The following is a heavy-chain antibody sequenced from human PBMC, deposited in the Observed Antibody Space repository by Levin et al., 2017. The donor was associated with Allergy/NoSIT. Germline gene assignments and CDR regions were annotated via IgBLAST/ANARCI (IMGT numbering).Heavy chain of an antibody. CDR3: ARDGTTVTTGPYYYYGMDV. Sequence: GESLKISCAASGFTFSDYYMSWIRQAPGKGLEWVSYISSSGSTIYYADSVKGRFTISRDNAKNSLYLQMNSLRAEDTAVYYCARDGTTVTTGPYYYYGMDVWGQGTTVTVSS. J-gene: IGHJ6*02. V-gene: IGHV3-11*01. D-gene: IGHD4-17*01. CDR2: ISSSGSTI. CDR1: GFTFSDYY.